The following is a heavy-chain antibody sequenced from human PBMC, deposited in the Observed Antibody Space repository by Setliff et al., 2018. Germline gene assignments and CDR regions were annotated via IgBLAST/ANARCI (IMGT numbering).Heavy chain of an antibody. J-gene: IGHJ6*03. CDR3: ARVGGYSYGFGYYYMDV. V-gene: IGHV4-59*06. CDR1: DGSLSTYY. D-gene: IGHD5-18*01. CDR2: IYYSGST. Sequence: SETLSLTCTVSDGSLSTYYWSWIRQHPGKGLEWIGYIYYSGSTYYNPSLKSRVTISVDTSKNQFSLKLSSVTAADTAVYYCARVGGYSYGFGYYYMDVWGKGTTVTVSS.